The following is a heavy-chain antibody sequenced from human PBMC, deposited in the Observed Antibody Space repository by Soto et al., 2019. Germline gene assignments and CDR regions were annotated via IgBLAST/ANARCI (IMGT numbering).Heavy chain of an antibody. D-gene: IGHD3-3*01. J-gene: IGHJ3*02. CDR3: ARGGGVGVAGSAAFDM. CDR2: INPATGAA. CDR1: GYPVTAYY. V-gene: IGHV1-2*02. Sequence: QLHLVQSGAVVKKPGASVTVSCSASGYPVTAYYMHWVRQAPGRGLEWMGGINPATGAAKYTQTCQGRVTMARDTSQSTVFRELGGLTSEDTAVFSCARGGGVGVAGSAAFDMWGQGTLVTVSS.